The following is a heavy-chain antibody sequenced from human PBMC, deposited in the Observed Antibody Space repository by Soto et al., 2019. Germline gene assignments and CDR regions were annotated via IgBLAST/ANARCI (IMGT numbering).Heavy chain of an antibody. V-gene: IGHV4-34*01. D-gene: IGHD1-26*01. CDR1: GGSFSGYY. CDR3: ARGSATPPTYYFDY. Sequence: SETLSLTCAVYGGSFSGYYWSWIRQPPGKGLEWIGEINHSGSTNYNPSLKSRVTISVDTSKNQFSLKLSSVTAADTAVYYCARGSATPPTYYFDYWGQGTLVTVSS. J-gene: IGHJ4*02. CDR2: INHSGST.